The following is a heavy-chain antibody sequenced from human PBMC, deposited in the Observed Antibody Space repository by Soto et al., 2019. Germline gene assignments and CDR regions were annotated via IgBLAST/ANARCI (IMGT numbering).Heavy chain of an antibody. J-gene: IGHJ6*02. CDR3: ARGSSDLERLSTLPYYYYYGMDV. CDR1: GGTFSSYA. V-gene: IGHV1-69*01. D-gene: IGHD3-3*01. CDR2: IIPIFGTA. Sequence: QVQLVQSGAEVKKPGSSVKVSCKASGGTFSSYAISWVRQAPGQGLEWMGGIIPIFGTANYAQKFQGRVKITADEYTSTSYMELSSLRSEDTGVYYCARGSSDLERLSTLPYYYYYGMDVWGQGTTVTVSS.